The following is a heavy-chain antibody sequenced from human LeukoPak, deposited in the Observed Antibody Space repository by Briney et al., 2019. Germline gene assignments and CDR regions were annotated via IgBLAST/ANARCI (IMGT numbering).Heavy chain of an antibody. CDR2: IKQDGSEK. V-gene: IGHV3-7*05. Sequence: PGGPLRLSCAAPGFTFSSYWMSWVRQAPGKGLEWVANIKQDGSEKYYVDSVKGRFTISRDNAKNSLYLQMNSLRAEDTAVYYSSLEGSSWYRYFQHWGQGTLVTVSS. J-gene: IGHJ1*01. D-gene: IGHD6-13*01. CDR3: SLEGSSWYRYFQH. CDR1: GFTFSSYW.